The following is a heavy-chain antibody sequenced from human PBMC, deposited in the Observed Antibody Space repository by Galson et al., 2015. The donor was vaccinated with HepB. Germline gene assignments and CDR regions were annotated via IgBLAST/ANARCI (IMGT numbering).Heavy chain of an antibody. CDR3: ARGYGSGSNNWFDP. Sequence: SVKVSCKASGFIFTSYGLSWVRRAPGQGLEWMGWISPYTGNTNYAQNFQGRVTMTTDTSTSTGYLELRSLTSDDTAVYYCARGYGSGSNNWFDPWGQGTLVTVSS. V-gene: IGHV1-18*01. J-gene: IGHJ5*02. D-gene: IGHD3-10*01. CDR2: ISPYTGNT. CDR1: GFIFTSYG.